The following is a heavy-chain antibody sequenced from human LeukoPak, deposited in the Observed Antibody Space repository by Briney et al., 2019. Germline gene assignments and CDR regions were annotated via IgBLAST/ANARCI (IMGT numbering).Heavy chain of an antibody. J-gene: IGHJ4*02. CDR3: AKEVGPDLGA. D-gene: IGHD1-26*01. CDR2: IWYDGSKT. Sequence: PGRSLRLSCAASGFTFSSYAIHWVRQPPGKGLEWVAIIWYDGSKTYYAESVKGRFTISRDNSNNMAYLQMSSLGVEDTAVYFCAKEVGPDLGAWGQGTLVTVSS. V-gene: IGHV3-33*06. CDR1: GFTFSSYA.